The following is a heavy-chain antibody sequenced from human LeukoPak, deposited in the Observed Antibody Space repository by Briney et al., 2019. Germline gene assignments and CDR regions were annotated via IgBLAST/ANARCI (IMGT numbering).Heavy chain of an antibody. CDR1: GFTFSSYG. CDR2: IWYDGSNK. J-gene: IGHJ4*02. Sequence: GGSLRLSCAASGFTFSSYGMHWVRQAPGKGLEWVAVIWYDGSNKYCADSVKGRFTISRDNSKNTLYLQMNSLRAEDTAVYYCARDIGRAAAGIGFDYWGQGTLVTVSS. V-gene: IGHV3-33*01. D-gene: IGHD6-13*01. CDR3: ARDIGRAAAGIGFDY.